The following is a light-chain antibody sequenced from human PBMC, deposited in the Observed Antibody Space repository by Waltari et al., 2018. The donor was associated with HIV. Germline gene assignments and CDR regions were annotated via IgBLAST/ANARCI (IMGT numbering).Light chain of an antibody. V-gene: IGKV3-15*01. CDR2: GAS. Sequence: EIVMTQSPATLSVSPGERATLSCRASQSLSSNLAWYQQKPGQAPRLLIYGASTRATGSTASFSGSRSETEFALTLTSQQSADFAVYYCQQHKNWLTFGQGTKVEIK. J-gene: IGKJ1*01. CDR1: QSLSSN. CDR3: QQHKNWLT.